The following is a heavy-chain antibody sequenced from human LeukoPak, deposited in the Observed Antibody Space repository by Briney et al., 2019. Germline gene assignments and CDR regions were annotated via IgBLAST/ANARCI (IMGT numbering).Heavy chain of an antibody. CDR1: GGSISSSSYY. J-gene: IGHJ4*02. CDR2: IYYSGST. CDR3: ARHSFSSGWKSFDY. V-gene: IGHV4-39*01. D-gene: IGHD6-19*01. Sequence: SETLSLTCTVSGGSISSSSYYWGWIRQPPGKGLEWIGSIYYSGSTYYNPSLKSRVTISVDTSKNQFSLKLSSVTAADTAVYSCARHSFSSGWKSFDYWGQGTLVTVSS.